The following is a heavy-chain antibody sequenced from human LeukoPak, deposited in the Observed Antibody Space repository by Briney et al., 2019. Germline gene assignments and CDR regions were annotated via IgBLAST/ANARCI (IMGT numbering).Heavy chain of an antibody. V-gene: IGHV4-39*01. J-gene: IGHJ2*01. Sequence: SETLSLTCTVSGGSISSSSYYWGWIRQPPGKGLEWIGSIFYSGSTYYIPSLKSRVTISVDESKNQFSLKVSSVTASDTAVYYCAQKRTPYWYFDLWGRGTLVTVSS. CDR1: GGSISSSSYY. CDR3: AQKRTPYWYFDL. CDR2: IFYSGST. D-gene: IGHD1-14*01.